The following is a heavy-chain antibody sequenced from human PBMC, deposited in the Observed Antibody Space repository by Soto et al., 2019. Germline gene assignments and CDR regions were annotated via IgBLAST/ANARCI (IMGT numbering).Heavy chain of an antibody. Sequence: QVQLLESGGGVVQPGRSLRLSCAASGFTFSSYGMHWVRQAPGKGLEWVAVISYDGSNKYYADSVKGRFTISRDNSKNTLYLQINSLRAEDTAVYYSAQDISSSWYYFDYWGQRTLVTVSS. CDR3: AQDISSSWYYFDY. D-gene: IGHD6-13*01. V-gene: IGHV3-30*18. CDR1: GFTFSSYG. CDR2: ISYDGSNK. J-gene: IGHJ4*02.